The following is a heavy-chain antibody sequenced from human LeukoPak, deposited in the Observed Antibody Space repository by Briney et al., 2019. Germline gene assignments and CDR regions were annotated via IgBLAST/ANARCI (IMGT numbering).Heavy chain of an antibody. CDR2: INHSGNT. D-gene: IGHD2-2*01. CDR1: GGSFSGYY. CDR3: ARVGAHIVVVPAALDAFDI. V-gene: IGHV4-34*01. Sequence: SETLSLTCAVYGGSFSGYYWSWIRQPPGKGLEWIGEINHSGNTNYNPSLKSRVTISVDMSKNQFSLRLSSVTAADTAVYYCARVGAHIVVVPAALDAFDIWGQGTMVTVSS. J-gene: IGHJ3*02.